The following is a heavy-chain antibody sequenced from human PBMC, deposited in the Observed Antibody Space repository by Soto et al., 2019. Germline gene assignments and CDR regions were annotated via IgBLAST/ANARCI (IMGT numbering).Heavy chain of an antibody. CDR3: ARAYFRYSSSWYSFDY. CDR2: ISSSSSYI. D-gene: IGHD6-13*01. Sequence: GGSLRLSCAASGFTFSSYSMNWVRQAPGKGLEWVSSISSSSSYIYYADSVKGRFTISRDNAKNSLYLQMNSLRAEDTAVYYCARAYFRYSSSWYSFDYWGQGTLVTVSS. CDR1: GFTFSSYS. V-gene: IGHV3-21*01. J-gene: IGHJ4*02.